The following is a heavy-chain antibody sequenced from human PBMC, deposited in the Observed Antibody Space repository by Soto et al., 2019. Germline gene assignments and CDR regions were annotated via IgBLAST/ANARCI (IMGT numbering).Heavy chain of an antibody. CDR3: ARDPGEMATRRQTPPLY. D-gene: IGHD3-16*01. J-gene: IGHJ4*02. CDR1: GFTFSSYG. V-gene: IGHV3-33*01. Sequence: ESGGGVVQPGRSLRLSCAVSGFTFSSYGMHWVRQAPGKGLEWVAVIWYDGSNKYYADSVKGRFTISRDNSKNTLYLQINSLRAEDTAVYYCARDPGEMATRRQTPPLYWGQGTLVTVSS. CDR2: IWYDGSNK.